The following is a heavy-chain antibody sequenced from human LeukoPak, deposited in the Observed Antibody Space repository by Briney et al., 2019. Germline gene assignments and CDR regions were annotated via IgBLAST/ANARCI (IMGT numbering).Heavy chain of an antibody. CDR3: AKGGYNWNYAAAFDI. CDR1: GFTVRSYA. V-gene: IGHV3-23*01. Sequence: PGVSLRLSCAASGFTVRSYAMSWVRQAPGKGLEWVSAISGSGGSTYYADSVKGRFTISRDNSKNTLYLQMNSLRAEDTAVYYCAKGGYNWNYAAAFDIWGQGTMVTVSS. D-gene: IGHD1-7*01. CDR2: ISGSGGST. J-gene: IGHJ3*02.